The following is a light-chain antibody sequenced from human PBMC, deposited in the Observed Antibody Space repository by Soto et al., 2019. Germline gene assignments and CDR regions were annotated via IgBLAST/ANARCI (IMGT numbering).Light chain of an antibody. Sequence: VLARSPGTLCLSPGERATLSCRARQSVSSSYLACYQQKPGQPPRLLIYCASSRATCIPDRLSGSGSGTDFTLTISRLEPEYFAVYYCQQYGSSPRTLGQGTQGDIK. CDR2: CAS. CDR1: QSVSSSY. CDR3: QQYGSSPRT. V-gene: IGKV3-20*01. J-gene: IGKJ1*01.